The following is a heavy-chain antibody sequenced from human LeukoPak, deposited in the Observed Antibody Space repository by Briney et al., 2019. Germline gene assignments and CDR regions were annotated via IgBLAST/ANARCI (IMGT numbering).Heavy chain of an antibody. V-gene: IGHV3-23*01. CDR3: ATSSGWYPYYFDY. CDR1: GFTFSSYA. Sequence: GGSLRLSCAASGFTFSSYAMSWVRQAPGKGLEWVSAISGSGGSTYYADSVKGRFTISRDNSKNTLYLQMNSLRAEDTAVYYCATSSGWYPYYFDYWGQGTLVTVSS. CDR2: ISGSGGST. D-gene: IGHD6-19*01. J-gene: IGHJ4*02.